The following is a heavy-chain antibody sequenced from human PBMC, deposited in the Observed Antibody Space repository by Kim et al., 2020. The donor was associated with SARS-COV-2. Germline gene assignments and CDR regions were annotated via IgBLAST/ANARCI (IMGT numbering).Heavy chain of an antibody. V-gene: IGHV1-46*01. CDR2: INPSGGST. CDR1: GYTFTSYY. J-gene: IGHJ6*02. Sequence: ASVKVSCKASGYTFTSYYMHWVRQAPGQGLEWMGIINPSGGSTSYAQKFQGRVTMTRDTSTSTVYMELSSLRSEDTAVYYCARDPGLLWFGELSDVNYYYGMDVWGQGTTVTVSS. D-gene: IGHD3-10*01. CDR3: ARDPGLLWFGELSDVNYYYGMDV.